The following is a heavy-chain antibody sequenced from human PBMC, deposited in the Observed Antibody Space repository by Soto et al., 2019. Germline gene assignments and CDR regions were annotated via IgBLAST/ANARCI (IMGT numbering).Heavy chain of an antibody. J-gene: IGHJ6*01. CDR2: IIPIFGTA. CDR1: GGTFSSYA. D-gene: IGHD5-18*01. CDR3: ARWVYKAMVKYYYYGMDV. Sequence: ASVKVSCKASGGTFSSYAISWVRQAPGQGLEWMGGIIPIFGTANYAQKFQGRVTITADESTSTAYMELSSLRSEDTAVYYCARWVYKAMVKYYYYGMDVWGQGPTVTVSS. V-gene: IGHV1-69*13.